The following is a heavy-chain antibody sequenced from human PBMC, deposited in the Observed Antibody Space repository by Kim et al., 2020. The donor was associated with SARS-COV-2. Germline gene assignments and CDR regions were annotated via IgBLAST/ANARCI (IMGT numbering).Heavy chain of an antibody. Sequence: SETLSLTCTVSGGSISSYYWSWIRQPPGKGLEWIGYIYYSGSTNYNPSLKSRVTISVDTSKNQFSLKLSSVTAADTAVYYCARVDAAAAGNFDYWGQGTL. CDR1: GGSISSYY. CDR3: ARVDAAAAGNFDY. CDR2: IYYSGST. D-gene: IGHD6-13*01. J-gene: IGHJ4*02. V-gene: IGHV4-59*13.